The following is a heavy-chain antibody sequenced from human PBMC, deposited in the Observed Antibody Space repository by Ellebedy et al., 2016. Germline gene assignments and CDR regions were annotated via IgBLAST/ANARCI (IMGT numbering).Heavy chain of an antibody. Sequence: GGSLRLXXAASGFTFSSYSMNWVRQAPGKGLEWVSYISSSSSSMYYTDSVKGRFTISRDNARNSLHLQMNSLRAEDTAAYYCAREVVITTHDAFDVWGQGTMVTVSS. CDR2: ISSSSSSM. D-gene: IGHD3-10*01. CDR3: AREVVITTHDAFDV. V-gene: IGHV3-48*04. CDR1: GFTFSSYS. J-gene: IGHJ3*01.